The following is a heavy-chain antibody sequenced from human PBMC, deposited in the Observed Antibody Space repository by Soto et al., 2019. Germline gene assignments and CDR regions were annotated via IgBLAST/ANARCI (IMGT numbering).Heavy chain of an antibody. CDR1: GFTFSSYW. D-gene: IGHD3-22*01. CDR3: ARDLLTMMVPTCP. CDR2: SNSDGSST. V-gene: IGHV3-74*01. J-gene: IGHJ5*02. Sequence: GGSLRLSCAASGFTFSSYWMHWVRQAPGKGLVWVSRSNSDGSSTNYADSVKGRFTISRDNAKNTLYLQMNSLRAEDTAVYYCARDLLTMMVPTCPWGQGTLVTVSS.